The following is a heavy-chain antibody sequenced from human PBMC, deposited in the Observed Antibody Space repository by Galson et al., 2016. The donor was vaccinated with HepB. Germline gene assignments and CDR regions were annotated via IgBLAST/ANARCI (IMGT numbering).Heavy chain of an antibody. D-gene: IGHD2-2*01. J-gene: IGHJ4*02. CDR1: GFTFKDYG. Sequence: SLSLSCADSGFTFKDYGMHWVRKAPGKGLERVPDVSHEGGIQLYADSVMGRFTISRDNSKNTLFLPKNSPRLADTAVYYCTKEPNRFTSGWYYEHWGQGALVTVSS. CDR2: VSHEGGIQ. CDR3: TKEPNRFTSGWYYEH. V-gene: IGHV3-30*18.